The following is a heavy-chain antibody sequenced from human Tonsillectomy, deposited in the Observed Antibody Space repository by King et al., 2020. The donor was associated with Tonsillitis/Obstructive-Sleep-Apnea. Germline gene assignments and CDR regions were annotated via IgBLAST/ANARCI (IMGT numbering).Heavy chain of an antibody. CDR3: AGGAYSATRTFDP. CDR1: GYTFTTYA. D-gene: IGHD2-21*01. Sequence: VQLVESGSELKKPGASVKVSCKASGYTFTTYAINWVRQAPGQGLEWMGWIATDSGNPTYAQGFAGRFVFSLDPSVSPAYLQIGSLTPEDTAVYFCAGGAYSATRTFDPWGQGTLVTVSS. J-gene: IGHJ5*02. CDR2: IATDSGNP. V-gene: IGHV7-4-1*01.